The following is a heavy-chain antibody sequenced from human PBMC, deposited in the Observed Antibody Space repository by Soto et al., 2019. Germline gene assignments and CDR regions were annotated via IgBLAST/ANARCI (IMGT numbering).Heavy chain of an antibody. J-gene: IGHJ5*02. CDR3: ARSFYP. CDR1: GGSISHYH. V-gene: IGHV4-59*01. Sequence: QLQLQESGPGLVKPSETLSHTCTVSGGSISHYHWNWIRQAPGKGMEWIGYIFYNGSTHYNPSLTSRVTISVDMSKNRLSLTLTSVTAADTAVYYCARSFYPWGQGTLVTVSS. CDR2: IFYNGST.